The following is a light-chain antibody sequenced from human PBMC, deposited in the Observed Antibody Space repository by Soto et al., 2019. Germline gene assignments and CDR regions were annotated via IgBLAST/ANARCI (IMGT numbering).Light chain of an antibody. CDR2: GAS. CDR1: QSVTASY. J-gene: IGKJ2*01. CDR3: HQYGVSSGT. Sequence: EIVLTQSPGTLSLSPGERATLSCRASQSVTASYLAWYQQKPGQAPRLLIYGASTRATGIPDRFSGSGSGTDFTLTMSSLEPEDFAVYYCHQYGVSSGTFGQGTNLEIK. V-gene: IGKV3-20*01.